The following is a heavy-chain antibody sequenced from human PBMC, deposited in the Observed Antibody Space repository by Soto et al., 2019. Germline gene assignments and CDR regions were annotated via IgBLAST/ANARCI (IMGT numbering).Heavy chain of an antibody. CDR3: ARVTDFWSGYGPRVFDY. CDR2: ISSSSSTI. Sequence: GGSLRLSCAASGFTFSSYSMNWVRQAPGKGLEWVSYISSSSSTIYYADSVKGRFTISRDNAKNSLYLQMNSLRDEDTAVYYCARVTDFWSGYGPRVFDYWGQGTLVIVSS. V-gene: IGHV3-48*02. CDR1: GFTFSSYS. J-gene: IGHJ4*02. D-gene: IGHD3-3*01.